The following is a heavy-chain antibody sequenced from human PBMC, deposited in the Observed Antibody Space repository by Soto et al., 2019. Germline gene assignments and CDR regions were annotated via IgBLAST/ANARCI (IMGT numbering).Heavy chain of an antibody. V-gene: IGHV3-48*03. D-gene: IGHD1-7*01. CDR2: ISSGGTTI. Sequence: GGSLRLSCAASGFTFSSYEMNWVRQAPGKGLGWVSYISSGGTTIYYADSVKGRFTISRDNSKNTLYLQMNSLRAEDTGVYYCAKDPRLELRGVDSWGQGTQVTVSS. J-gene: IGHJ4*02. CDR3: AKDPRLELRGVDS. CDR1: GFTFSSYE.